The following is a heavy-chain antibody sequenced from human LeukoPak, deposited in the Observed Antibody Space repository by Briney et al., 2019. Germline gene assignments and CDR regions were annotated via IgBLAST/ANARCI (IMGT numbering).Heavy chain of an antibody. Sequence: GGSLRLSCTASGFIFGGYGMSWVRQAPGKGLEWVGFIRSKAYGGTTEYAASVKGRFTISRDDSKSIAYLQMNSLKTEDTAVYYCTRGDYYDTSGYYFLFDYWGQGTLVTVSS. D-gene: IGHD3-22*01. J-gene: IGHJ4*02. V-gene: IGHV3-49*04. CDR1: GFIFGGYG. CDR2: IRSKAYGGTT. CDR3: TRGDYYDTSGYYFLFDY.